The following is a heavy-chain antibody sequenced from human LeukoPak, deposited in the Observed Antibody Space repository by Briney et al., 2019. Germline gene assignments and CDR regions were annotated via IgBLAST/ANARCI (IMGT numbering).Heavy chain of an antibody. D-gene: IGHD3-3*01. CDR3: LKEIGAARYYDFWSGHD. CDR2: IRGSGGST. CDR1: GFTFSSYA. V-gene: IGHV3-23*01. Sequence: PGGSLGLSCAASGFTFSSYAMNWVRQAPGKGLEWVSTIRGSGGSTYYADSVKGRFTISRDNSKNTVYLQMNSLRAEDTAVYYCLKEIGAARYYDFWSGHDWGQGTLVTVSS. J-gene: IGHJ4*02.